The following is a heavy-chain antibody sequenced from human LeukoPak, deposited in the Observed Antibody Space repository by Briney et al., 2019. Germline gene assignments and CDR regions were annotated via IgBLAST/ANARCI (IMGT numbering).Heavy chain of an antibody. V-gene: IGHV3-23*01. CDR2: IGGSDGSR. CDR3: AKAMYYYDRSGYAAAYYFDY. J-gene: IGHJ4*02. D-gene: IGHD3-22*01. CDR1: GFTFSTYA. Sequence: GGSLRLSCAASGFTFSTYATSWVRQAPGKGLEWISGIGGSDGSRYYADSVKGRFIISRDNSKNTLYLQMNSLSADDMAVYYCAKAMYYYDRSGYAAAYYFDYWGQGTLVTVSS.